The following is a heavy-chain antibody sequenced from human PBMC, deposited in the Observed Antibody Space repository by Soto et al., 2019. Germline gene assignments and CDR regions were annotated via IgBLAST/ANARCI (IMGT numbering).Heavy chain of an antibody. CDR3: VCGAHSGY. CDR2: IGWTGSDM. V-gene: IGHV3-21*01. CDR1: GFAFNTYT. J-gene: IGHJ4*02. D-gene: IGHD6-25*01. Sequence: EVQLVESGGGLVKPGGSLRLSCAASGFAFNTYTMNWFRQAPGKGLEWVSSIGWTGSDMSYAESVRGRFTISRDNAENPLYLQMNSRRVEDTAVYYCVCGAHSGYWGQGTLVTVSS.